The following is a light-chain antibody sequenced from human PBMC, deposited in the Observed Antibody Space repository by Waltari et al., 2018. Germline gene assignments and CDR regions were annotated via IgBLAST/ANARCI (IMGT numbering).Light chain of an antibody. Sequence: DIQMTQSPSTLSASVGDRVALTCRASQSVNSWLAWYQQKPGKAPKFLIYKASILESGVPSRFSGSGSGTEFTLTISNLQPDDFATYYCQQYNRYSTFGQGTKVELK. V-gene: IGKV1-5*03. CDR1: QSVNSW. CDR3: QQYNRYST. CDR2: KAS. J-gene: IGKJ1*01.